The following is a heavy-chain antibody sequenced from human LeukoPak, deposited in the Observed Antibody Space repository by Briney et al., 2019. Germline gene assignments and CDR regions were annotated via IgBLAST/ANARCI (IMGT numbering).Heavy chain of an antibody. V-gene: IGHV3-7*01. J-gene: IGHJ4*02. CDR3: AKLAKYFYGSDTYYFFEH. CDR1: GFTFSSYA. Sequence: GGSLRLSCAASGFTFSSYAMSWVRQAPGKGLEGVANIKQDGTEKYYVDSVMGRFTISRDNAKNSLYLQMNSLRVEDTAMSYCAKLAKYFYGSDTYYFFEHWGQGTPVTASS. D-gene: IGHD3-10*01. CDR2: IKQDGTEK.